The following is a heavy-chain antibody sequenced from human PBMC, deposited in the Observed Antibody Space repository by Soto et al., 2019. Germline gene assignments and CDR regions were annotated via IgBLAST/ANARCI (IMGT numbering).Heavy chain of an antibody. Sequence: EVQLLESGGGLVQPGGSLRLSCAASGFTFSSYAMSWVRQAPGKGLEWVSAISGSGGSTYYADSVKGRFTISRDNSKKTRYLKITRLGAGETPVYSWAKGEDSRKQLVWGSLYSFANGAQETLFT. CDR3: AKGEDSRKQLVWGSLYSFAN. D-gene: IGHD6-13*01. CDR1: GFTFSSYA. V-gene: IGHV3-23*01. J-gene: IGHJ4*02. CDR2: ISGSGGST.